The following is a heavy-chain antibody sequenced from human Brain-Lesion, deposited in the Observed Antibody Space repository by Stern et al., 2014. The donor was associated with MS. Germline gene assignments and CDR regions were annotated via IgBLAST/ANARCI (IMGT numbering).Heavy chain of an antibody. J-gene: IGHJ4*02. V-gene: IGHV4-61*02. D-gene: IGHD1-26*01. CDR2: LPARGAA. CDR1: GASLSSGTSY. Sequence: QVQLVQSGPGLVQPSQTLSLTCTVSGASLSSGTSYWSWLRQPAGGGLEWIRRLPARGAAYFNPSLKSRITISGDTSKNQFSLNLNSVTAADTAVYYCARGHWELLGNNYFDSWGQGTLVTVSS. CDR3: ARGHWELLGNNYFDS.